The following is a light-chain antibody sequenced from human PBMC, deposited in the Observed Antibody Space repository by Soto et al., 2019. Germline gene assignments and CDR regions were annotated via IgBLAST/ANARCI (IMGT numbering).Light chain of an antibody. CDR1: QSLLYSNGYNY. CDR3: MQALQTPT. CDR2: LGS. J-gene: IGKJ3*01. Sequence: DIVMTQSPLSLPVTPGEPASISCRSSQSLLYSNGYNYLDWYLQKPGQSPQLLIYLGSNRASGVPERFSGSGSGKDFTLKISRVEAEDVGVYYCMQALQTPTFGPGTKVDIK. V-gene: IGKV2-28*01.